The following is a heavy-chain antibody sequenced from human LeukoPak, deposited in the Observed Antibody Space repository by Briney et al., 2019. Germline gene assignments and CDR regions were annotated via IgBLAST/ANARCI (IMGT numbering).Heavy chain of an antibody. CDR2: IYYSGST. D-gene: IGHD2-2*01. Sequence: SETLSLTCTVSGGSISSSSYYWGWIRQPPGKGLEWIGSIYYSGSTYYNPSLKSRVTISVDTSNNQFSLKLSSVTAADTAVYYCARHIVVVPAAYFDYWGQGTLVTVSS. V-gene: IGHV4-39*01. CDR3: ARHIVVVPAAYFDY. J-gene: IGHJ4*02. CDR1: GGSISSSSYY.